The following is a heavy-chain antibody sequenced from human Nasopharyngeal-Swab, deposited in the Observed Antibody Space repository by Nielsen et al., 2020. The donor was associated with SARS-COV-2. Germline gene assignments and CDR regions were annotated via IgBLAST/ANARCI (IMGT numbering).Heavy chain of an antibody. D-gene: IGHD3-10*01. V-gene: IGHV4-31*03. J-gene: IGHJ4*02. CDR2: IYYSGST. CDR1: GGSISSGGYY. Sequence: SETLSLTCTVSGGSISSGGYYWSWIRQHPGKGLEWIGYIYYSGSTYYNPSLKSRVTISVDTSKNQFSLKLGSVTAADTAVYYCARSSYYGSGSYWGDFDYWGQGTLVTVSS. CDR3: ARSSYYGSGSYWGDFDY.